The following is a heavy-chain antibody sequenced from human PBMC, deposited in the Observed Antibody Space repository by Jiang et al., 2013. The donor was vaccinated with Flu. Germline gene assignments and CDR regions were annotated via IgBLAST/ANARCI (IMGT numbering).Heavy chain of an antibody. CDR2: IYYSGFT. Sequence: GPGLVKPSETLSLTCTVSGGSISRHYWTWIRQPPGKGLEWVGHIYYSGFTNYNPSLKSRVSISLDTSKNQFSLKLSSVTAADTALYYCARDASGMGASFDYVGPGNPGHRL. CDR3: ARDASGMGASFDY. CDR1: GGSISRHY. V-gene: IGHV4-59*11. D-gene: IGHD1-26*01. J-gene: IGHJ4*02.